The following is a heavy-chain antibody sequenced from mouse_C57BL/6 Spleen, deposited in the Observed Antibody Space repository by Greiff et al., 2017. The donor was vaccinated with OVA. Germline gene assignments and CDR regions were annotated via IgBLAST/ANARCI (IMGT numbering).Heavy chain of an antibody. J-gene: IGHJ4*01. CDR1: GYTFTDYN. CDR2: INPNNGGT. CDR3: ARAYDFDYAMDY. Sequence: DVHLVESGPELVKPGASVKMSCKASGYTFTDYNMHWVKQSHGKSLEWIGYINPNNGGTSYNQKFKGKATLTVNKSSSTAYMELRSLTSEDSAVYYCARAYDFDYAMDYWGQGTSVTVSS. V-gene: IGHV1-22*01. D-gene: IGHD2-4*01.